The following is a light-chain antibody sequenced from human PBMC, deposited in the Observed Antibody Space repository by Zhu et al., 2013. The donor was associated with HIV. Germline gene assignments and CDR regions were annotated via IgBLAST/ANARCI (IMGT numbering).Light chain of an antibody. CDR1: KTINRGY. V-gene: IGKV3-20*01. J-gene: IGKJ1*01. Sequence: EIVLTQSPGTLSLSPGERATVSCRATKTINRGYLAWYQQKAGRAPRLVIYGASSRVTGIPDRFSGRGSGTEFTLTISSLQSEDVAVYYCQRSQGPFGQGTKVEIK. CDR3: QRSQGP. CDR2: GAS.